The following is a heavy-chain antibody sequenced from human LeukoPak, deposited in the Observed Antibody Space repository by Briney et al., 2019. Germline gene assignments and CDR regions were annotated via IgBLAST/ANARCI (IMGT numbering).Heavy chain of an antibody. CDR3: AKEQWLVVGNWFDP. Sequence: GGSLRLFCAASGFTFSSYAMSWVRQAPGKGLEWVSAISGSGGSTYYADSVKGRFTISRDNSKNTLYLQMNSLGAEDTAVYYCAKEQWLVVGNWFDPWGQGTLVTVSS. V-gene: IGHV3-23*01. CDR2: ISGSGGST. CDR1: GFTFSSYA. J-gene: IGHJ5*02. D-gene: IGHD6-19*01.